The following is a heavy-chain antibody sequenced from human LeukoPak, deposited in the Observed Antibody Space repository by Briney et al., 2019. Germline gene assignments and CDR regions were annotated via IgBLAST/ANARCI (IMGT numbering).Heavy chain of an antibody. CDR3: GKFGRIAAAGLYYYYYMDV. Sequence: PRASVKVSCKASGGTFSSYAISWVRQAPGQGLEWMGGIIPIFGTANYAQKFQGRVTITADKSTSRAYMELSSVRSEDTAVYYCGKFGRIAAAGLYYYYYMDVWGKGTTVSFSS. CDR1: GGTFSSYA. CDR2: IIPIFGTA. D-gene: IGHD6-13*01. J-gene: IGHJ6*03. V-gene: IGHV1-69*06.